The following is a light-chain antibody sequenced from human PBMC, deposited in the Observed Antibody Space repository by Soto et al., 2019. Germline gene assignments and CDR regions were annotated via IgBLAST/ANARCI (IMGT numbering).Light chain of an antibody. Sequence: EIVLTQSPATLSLSPGERATLSCRASQSVSSYLAWYQQKPGQAPRLLIYDASNRATGIPARFSGSGSGTDFTLTISRLEPEDFAVYYCQQRSHWPPWTFGQGTKVEIK. J-gene: IGKJ1*01. V-gene: IGKV3-11*01. CDR2: DAS. CDR1: QSVSSY. CDR3: QQRSHWPPWT.